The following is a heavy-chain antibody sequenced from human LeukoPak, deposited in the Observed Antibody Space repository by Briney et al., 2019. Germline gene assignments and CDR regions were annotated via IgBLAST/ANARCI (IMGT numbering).Heavy chain of an antibody. V-gene: IGHV4-39*07. CDR1: GGSINSGNHY. CDR2: IYYSGST. CDR3: ARDFRYYYMDV. J-gene: IGHJ6*03. Sequence: PSETLSLTCTVSGGSINSGNHYWGWIRQSPGKGLEWIGNIYYSGSTYYNPSLKSRVTLSIDTSKNQFSLRLSSVTAADTAVYYCARDFRYYYMDVWGKGTTVTISS.